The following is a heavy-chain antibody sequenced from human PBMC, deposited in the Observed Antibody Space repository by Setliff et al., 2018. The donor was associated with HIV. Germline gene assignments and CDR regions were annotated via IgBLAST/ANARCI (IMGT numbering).Heavy chain of an antibody. CDR1: GGSISSSY. CDR2: IHYSGST. CDR3: ARGVRGYGAIRYFFYYYYMDV. V-gene: IGHV4-59*01. Sequence: SETLSLTCTASGGSISSSYWTWTRQPPGKGLEWIGNIHYSGSTNYNPSLKSRVTISVDTSRSQFSLQLSSVTAADTAVYYCARGVRGYGAIRYFFYYYYMDVWGKGTTVTVSS. J-gene: IGHJ6*03. D-gene: IGHD3-9*01.